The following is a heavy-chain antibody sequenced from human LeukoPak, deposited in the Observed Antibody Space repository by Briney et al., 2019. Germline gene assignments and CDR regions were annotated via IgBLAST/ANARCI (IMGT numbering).Heavy chain of an antibody. CDR3: ARDSRVVVVNKYYYYGMDV. Sequence: PGGSLRLSCAASGFTFSSYAMHWVRQAPGKGLEWVAVISYDGSNKYYADSVKGRFTISRDNSKNTLYLQMNSLRAEDTAVYYCARDSRVVVVNKYYYYGMDVWGQGTTVTVSS. J-gene: IGHJ6*02. D-gene: IGHD3-22*01. CDR1: GFTFSSYA. CDR2: ISYDGSNK. V-gene: IGHV3-30-3*01.